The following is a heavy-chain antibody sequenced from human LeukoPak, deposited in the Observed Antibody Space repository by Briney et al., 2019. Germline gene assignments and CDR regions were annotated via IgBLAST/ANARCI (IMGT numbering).Heavy chain of an antibody. Sequence: GRSLRLSCAASGFTFSSYAIHWVRQAPGKGLEWVAVISYDGYNKYYADSVKGRFTTSRDNSENTLYLQMNSLRAEDTAVYYCARDLVYGYSYVYGYFDYWGQGTLVTVSS. V-gene: IGHV3-30-3*01. CDR1: GFTFSSYA. CDR3: ARDLVYGYSYVYGYFDY. CDR2: ISYDGYNK. J-gene: IGHJ4*02. D-gene: IGHD5-18*01.